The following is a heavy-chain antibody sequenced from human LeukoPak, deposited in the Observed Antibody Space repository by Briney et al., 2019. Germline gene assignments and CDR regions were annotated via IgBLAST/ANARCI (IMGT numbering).Heavy chain of an antibody. D-gene: IGHD6-19*01. J-gene: IGHJ4*02. CDR2: INPNSGGT. V-gene: IGHV1-2*02. CDR3: ARETLDGAVAYDY. Sequence: GASVKVSCKASGYTFTGYYMDWVRQAPGQGLEWMGWINPNSGGTNYAQKFQGRVTMTRDTSISTAYMELSRLRSDDTAVYYCARETLDGAVAYDYWGQGTLVTVSS. CDR1: GYTFTGYY.